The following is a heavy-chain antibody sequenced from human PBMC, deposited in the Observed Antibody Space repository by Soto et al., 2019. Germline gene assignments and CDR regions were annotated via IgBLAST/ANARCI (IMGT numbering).Heavy chain of an antibody. CDR2: IYYSGST. J-gene: IGHJ4*02. V-gene: IGHV4-39*01. Sequence: PSETLSLTCTVSGGPISSSSYYWGWIRQPPGKGLEWIGSIYYSGSTYYNPSLKSRVTISVDTSKNQFSLKLSSVTAADTAVYYCARSRGITMIVVALGMGYYFAYWGQGTLVTVSS. CDR3: ARSRGITMIVVALGMGYYFAY. CDR1: GGPISSSSYY. D-gene: IGHD3-22*01.